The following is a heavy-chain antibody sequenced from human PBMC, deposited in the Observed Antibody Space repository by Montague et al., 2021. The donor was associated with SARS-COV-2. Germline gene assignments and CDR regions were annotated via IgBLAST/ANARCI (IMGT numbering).Heavy chain of an antibody. CDR1: GYSISSGYF. D-gene: IGHD2-21*01. CDR3: ARAYCGGDCNYLYIWFDS. CDR2: IYHGRFT. V-gene: IGHV4-38-2*02. J-gene: IGHJ5*01. Sequence: SETLSLTCSVSGYSISSGYFWGWIRQPPLKGLEWIGAIYHGRFTXXNPXXXSRLTMSLDTSKNQFSLRLSSVTAADTAIYYCARAYCGGDCNYLYIWFDSWGQGALVTVSS.